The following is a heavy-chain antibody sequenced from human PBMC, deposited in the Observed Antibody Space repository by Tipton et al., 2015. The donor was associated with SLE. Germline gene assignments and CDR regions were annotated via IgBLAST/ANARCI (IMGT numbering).Heavy chain of an antibody. Sequence: SLRLSCAASGFTVSSNYMSWVRQAPGKGLEWVGFIRSKAYGGTTEYAASVKGRFTISRDDSKSIAYLQMNSLKTEDTAVYYCTLSGSSWYYFDYWGQGTLVTVSS. D-gene: IGHD6-13*01. CDR1: GFTVSSNY. CDR3: TLSGSSWYYFDY. J-gene: IGHJ4*02. CDR2: IRSKAYGGTT. V-gene: IGHV3-49*04.